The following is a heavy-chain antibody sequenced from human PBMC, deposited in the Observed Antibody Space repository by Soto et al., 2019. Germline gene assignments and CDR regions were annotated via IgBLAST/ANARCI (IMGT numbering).Heavy chain of an antibody. J-gene: IGHJ6*03. V-gene: IGHV3-30*03. Sequence: QVQLVESGGGVVQPGRSLRLSCAASGFTFSSYGMHWVRQAPGKGLEWVAVISYDGSNKYYADSVKGRFTISRDNSKNTLYLQMNSLRAEDTAVYYCAIRGGGKAYYYMDVWGKGTTVTVS. CDR2: ISYDGSNK. CDR3: AIRGGGKAYYYMDV. D-gene: IGHD3-16*01. CDR1: GFTFSSYG.